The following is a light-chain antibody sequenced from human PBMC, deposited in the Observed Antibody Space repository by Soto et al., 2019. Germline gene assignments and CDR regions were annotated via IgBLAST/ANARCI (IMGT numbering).Light chain of an antibody. J-gene: IGLJ2*01. CDR1: SSDVSGYNY. CDR2: EVT. Sequence: QSALIQPASVSGSPGQTITISCTGTSSDVSGYNYVSWYQHHPGKAPKLMMYEVTDRPSGVSIRVSGSKSGNTASLTISGLQAGDEAHYFCTSYTRSGPVVFGGGTKLTVL. V-gene: IGLV2-14*01. CDR3: TSYTRSGPVV.